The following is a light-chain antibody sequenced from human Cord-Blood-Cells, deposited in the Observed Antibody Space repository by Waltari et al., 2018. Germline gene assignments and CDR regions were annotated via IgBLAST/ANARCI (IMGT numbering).Light chain of an antibody. CDR3: QQRSNWLT. J-gene: IGKJ4*01. CDR1: QSVSSY. Sequence: EILLTQSPATLSFSPGERATLSCRDSQSVSSYLAWYQHTPGQAPRLLIYDASNGATGIPARFSGSGSGTDFTLTISCLEPEDFAVYYCQQRSNWLTFGGGTKVEI. V-gene: IGKV3-11*01. CDR2: DAS.